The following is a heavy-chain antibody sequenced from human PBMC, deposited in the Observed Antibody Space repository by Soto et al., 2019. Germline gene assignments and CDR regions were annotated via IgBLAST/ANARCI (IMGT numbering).Heavy chain of an antibody. V-gene: IGHV4-4*07. Sequence: QVQLQESGPGLVKPSETLSLTCTVSGVSITPYFWSWIRQTAGKAPEWVGHIYASGRTTYNPSLKSRVTMFVSQTQVSLRLTYVTAADTAVYYCARHFDVDPSLDQYYFDLWGRGALVTVSS. CDR3: ARHFDVDPSLDQYYFDL. CDR1: GVSITPYF. J-gene: IGHJ2*01. CDR2: IYASGRT. D-gene: IGHD3-9*01.